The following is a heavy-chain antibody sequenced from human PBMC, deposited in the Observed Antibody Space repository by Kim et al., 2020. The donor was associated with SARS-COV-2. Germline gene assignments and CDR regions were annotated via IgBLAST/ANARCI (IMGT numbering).Heavy chain of an antibody. D-gene: IGHD6-19*01. CDR1: GFTFSNYA. J-gene: IGHJ4*02. Sequence: GGSLRLSCAASGFTFSNYAMSWVRQAPGMGLEWVSAIRSSGGSTFYADSVKGRFTISRDNSKNTLYLQMSSLTVDDTAVYYCAGNTSGSGYWGQGTLVTV. CDR3: AGNTSGSGY. V-gene: IGHV3-23*01. CDR2: IRSSGGST.